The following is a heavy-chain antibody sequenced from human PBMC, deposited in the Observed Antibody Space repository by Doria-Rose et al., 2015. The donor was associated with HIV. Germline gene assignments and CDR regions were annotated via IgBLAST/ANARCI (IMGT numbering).Heavy chain of an antibody. D-gene: IGHD6-13*01. CDR2: IFSDDER. CDR3: ARIKSSRWYHKYYFDF. Sequence: QITLKESGPVLVKPTETLTLTCTVSGVSLSSPGMGVSWIRQPSGKALEWLANIFSDDERSYNTSLKSRLTISRCTSKSQVVLTMTDMDPVDTATYYCARIKSSRWYHKYYFDFWGQGTLVIVSA. V-gene: IGHV2-26*01. J-gene: IGHJ4*02. CDR1: GVSLSSPGMG.